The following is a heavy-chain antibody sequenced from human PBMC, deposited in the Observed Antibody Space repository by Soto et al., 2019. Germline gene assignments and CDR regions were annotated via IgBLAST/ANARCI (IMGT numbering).Heavy chain of an antibody. J-gene: IGHJ4*02. Sequence: SETLSLTCTVSGGSMSPNYWSWIRQPPGKGLEWIGYMYYSGNTNYNPSLKSRDTMSVDTSKNQFSLKLSSVTAADTAVYYCARGGWYLDHWGQGTLVTVSS. CDR2: MYYSGNT. D-gene: IGHD6-19*01. V-gene: IGHV4-59*01. CDR3: ARGGWYLDH. CDR1: GGSMSPNY.